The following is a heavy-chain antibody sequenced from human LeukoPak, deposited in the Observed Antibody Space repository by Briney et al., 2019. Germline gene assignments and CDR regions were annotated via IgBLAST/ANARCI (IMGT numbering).Heavy chain of an antibody. Sequence: GGSLRLSCAASGFTVSSAYVSWVRQAPGKGLEWVSSIYGGDNREYSDSVKGRFTISRDDSKNTVSLQMSSLRVEDTAVYYCARGPTVSSTWDYWGQGTLVTVSP. CDR3: ARGPTVSSTWDY. CDR1: GFTVSSAY. J-gene: IGHJ4*02. CDR2: IYGGDNR. V-gene: IGHV3-53*01. D-gene: IGHD2-2*01.